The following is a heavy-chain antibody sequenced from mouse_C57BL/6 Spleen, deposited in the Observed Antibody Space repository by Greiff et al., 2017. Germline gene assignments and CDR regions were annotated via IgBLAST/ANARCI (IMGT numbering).Heavy chain of an antibody. CDR2: TFYSGIT. J-gene: IGHJ4*01. CDR1: GFSINSDCY. CDR3: ARAGTYYGYDGYYYAMDY. D-gene: IGHD2-9*01. V-gene: IGHV3-3*01. Sequence: EVKLMESGPSLVRPSQTLSLTCTVTGFSINSDCYWIWIRQFPGNKLEYIGYTFYSGITYYNPSLASRTYITRKTSKNQSSLKLRSVTTEETGTYNCARAGTYYGYDGYYYAMDYWGQGTSVTVSS.